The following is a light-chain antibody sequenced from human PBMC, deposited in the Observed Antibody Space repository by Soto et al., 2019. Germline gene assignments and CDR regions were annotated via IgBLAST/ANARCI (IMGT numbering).Light chain of an antibody. V-gene: IGLV4-69*01. Sequence: QSALTQSPSASASLGASVKLTCTLSSGHSSYAIAWHQQQPEKGPRFLMKLNTDGSHSKGDGIPHRFSGSSSGAERYLTISSLQSEDEADYYCQTWGTGIPVFGGGTKLTVL. J-gene: IGLJ2*01. CDR3: QTWGTGIPV. CDR1: SGHSSYA. CDR2: LNTDGSH.